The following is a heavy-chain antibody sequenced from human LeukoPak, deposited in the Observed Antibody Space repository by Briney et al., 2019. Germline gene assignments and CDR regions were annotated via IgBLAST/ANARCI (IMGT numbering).Heavy chain of an antibody. CDR2: IIPILGIA. J-gene: IGHJ4*02. V-gene: IGHV1-69*04. CDR1: GGTFSSYA. CDR3: ARERVPGDGYNGRDFDY. Sequence: GASVKVSCKASGGTFSSYAISWVRQAPGQGLEWMGRIIPILGIANYAQKFQGRVTITADKSTSTAYMELSSLRSEDTAVYYCARERVPGDGYNGRDFDYWGQGTLVTVSS. D-gene: IGHD5-24*01.